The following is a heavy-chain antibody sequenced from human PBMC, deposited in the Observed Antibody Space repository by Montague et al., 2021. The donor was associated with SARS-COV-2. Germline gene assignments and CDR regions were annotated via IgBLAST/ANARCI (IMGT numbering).Heavy chain of an antibody. D-gene: IGHD3-16*01. CDR1: RFSLSTSGMC. CDR3: ATTIYDYVWGTRVEFDY. Sequence: PALVKPTQTLTLTCTFSRFSLSTSGMCVSWIRQPPGKALEWLALIDWDDDKYYSTSLKTRLTISKDTSKNQVVLTMTNMDPVDTATYYCATTIYDYVWGTRVEFDYWGQGTLVTVSS. J-gene: IGHJ4*02. CDR2: IDWDDDK. V-gene: IGHV2-70*01.